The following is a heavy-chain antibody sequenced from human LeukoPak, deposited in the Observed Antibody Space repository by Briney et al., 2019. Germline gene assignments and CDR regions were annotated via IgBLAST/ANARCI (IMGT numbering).Heavy chain of an antibody. D-gene: IGHD6-13*01. CDR1: GYTFSTYG. V-gene: IGHV1-18*01. CDR3: ARDLIAARPGWFDP. Sequence: ASVKVSCKASGYTFSTYGISWVRQAPGQGLEWMGWISAYNGNTKYVQKFQGRVTMTTDTSTSTAYMELRSLRADDTAVYYCARDLIAARPGWFDPWVQATLVTISS. CDR2: ISAYNGNT. J-gene: IGHJ5*02.